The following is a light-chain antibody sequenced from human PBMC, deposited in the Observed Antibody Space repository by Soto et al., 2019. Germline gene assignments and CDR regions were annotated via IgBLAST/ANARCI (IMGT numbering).Light chain of an antibody. J-gene: IGKJ1*01. CDR1: QSISSW. V-gene: IGKV1-5*03. CDR3: QQYNSYSRT. CDR2: KAS. Sequence: ITLTHAPSPLYASLVDRVPLTCRASQSISSWLAWYQQKPGKAPKLLIYKASSLESGVPSRFSGSGSGTEFTLTISSLQPDDFATYYCQQYNSYSRTCGQWT.